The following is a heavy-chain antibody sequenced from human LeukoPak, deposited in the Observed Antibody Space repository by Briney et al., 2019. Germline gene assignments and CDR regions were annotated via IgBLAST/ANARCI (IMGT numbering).Heavy chain of an antibody. D-gene: IGHD3-22*01. V-gene: IGHV3-21*01. CDR1: GFVFSHYS. CDR2: ISSSSSYI. J-gene: IGHJ3*02. CDR3: ARDKDSSGYPDAFDI. Sequence: GGSLRLSCAASGFVFSHYSMDWVRQAPGKGLEWVSSISSSSSYIYYADSVKGRFTISRDNAKNSLYLQMNSLRAEDTAVYYCARDKDSSGYPDAFDIWGQGTMVTVSS.